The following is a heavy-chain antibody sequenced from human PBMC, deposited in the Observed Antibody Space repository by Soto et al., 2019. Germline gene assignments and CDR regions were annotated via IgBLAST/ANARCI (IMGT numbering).Heavy chain of an antibody. CDR3: GKYFDDIAIPKERALDV. V-gene: IGHV3-23*01. Sequence: GGSLRLSCVVSWLPFNLCSMAWFRRAPGKGLEWVSSIAYNGDDPRYADSVKGRFTISRDNHRNTLYLQMNDLRTEDTAIYFCGKYFDDIAIPKERALDVWGRGTKVIVSS. CDR1: WLPFNLCS. J-gene: IGHJ3*01. CDR2: IAYNGDDP. D-gene: IGHD2-21*01.